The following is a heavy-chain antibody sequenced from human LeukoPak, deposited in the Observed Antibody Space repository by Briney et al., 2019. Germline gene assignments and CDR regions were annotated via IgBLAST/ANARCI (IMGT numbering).Heavy chain of an antibody. CDR2: INSDGSST. CDR3: ASPTYYYDSSGYLGYYYGMDV. CDR1: GFTFSSYW. V-gene: IGHV3-74*01. Sequence: GGSLRLSCAASGFTFSSYWMHWVRQAPGKGLVWVSRINSDGSSTSYADSVKGRFTISRDNAKNTLYLQMNSLRAEDTAVYYCASPTYYYDSSGYLGYYYGMDVWGQGTTVTVSS. D-gene: IGHD3-22*01. J-gene: IGHJ6*02.